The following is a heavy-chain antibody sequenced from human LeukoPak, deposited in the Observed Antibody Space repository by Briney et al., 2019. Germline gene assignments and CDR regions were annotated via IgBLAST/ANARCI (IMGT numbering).Heavy chain of an antibody. D-gene: IGHD2-2*01. CDR1: GASISNSDYY. J-gene: IGHJ3*02. Sequence: SQTLSLTCTVSGASISNSDYYWGWIRQHPGKGLEWIGYVYYSGSTYSNPSLKSRVIISVDTSKNQFSLMMTSMTAADTAVYYCARGCSSTSFPFWSGSDAFDIWGQGTMVTVSS. CDR2: VYYSGST. CDR3: ARGCSSTSFPFWSGSDAFDI. V-gene: IGHV4-31*03.